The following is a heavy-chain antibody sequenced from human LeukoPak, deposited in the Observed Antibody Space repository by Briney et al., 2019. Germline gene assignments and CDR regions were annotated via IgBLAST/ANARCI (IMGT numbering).Heavy chain of an antibody. V-gene: IGHV3-21*01. D-gene: IGHD6-6*01. CDR1: GFSFNTYT. CDR2: ISSIGTYI. Sequence: GGSLRLSCVASGFSFNTYTMNWVRQAPGKGLGWVSSISSIGTYIYYADSVKGRFTISRDNAKISLYLQVNSLRAEDTAMYYCARDYSSSSFRVMDYYYMDVWGKGTTVTVSS. CDR3: ARDYSSSSFRVMDYYYMDV. J-gene: IGHJ6*03.